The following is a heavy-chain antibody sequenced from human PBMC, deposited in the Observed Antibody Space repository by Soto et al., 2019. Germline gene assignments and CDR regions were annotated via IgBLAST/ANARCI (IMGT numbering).Heavy chain of an antibody. CDR3: AVGSSGFYYIY. CDR1: GGSINSYY. J-gene: IGHJ4*02. Sequence: SETLSLTCTVSGGSINSYYWSWIRQPPGKGLESIGYILYSGSTNYNPSLKSRVTISVDTSKNQFSLRLTSVTAADTAVYYCAVGSSGFYYIYWGQGIQVTVSS. D-gene: IGHD1-26*01. V-gene: IGHV4-59*01. CDR2: ILYSGST.